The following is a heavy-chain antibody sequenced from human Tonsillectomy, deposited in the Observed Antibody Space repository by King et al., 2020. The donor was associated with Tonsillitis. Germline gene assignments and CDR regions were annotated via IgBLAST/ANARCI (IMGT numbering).Heavy chain of an antibody. Sequence: VQLVESGGGVVQPGRSLRLSCAASGFTFSSYAMHWVRQAPGKGLEWVAVISYDGSNKYYADSVKGRFTISRDNSKNTLYLQMNSLRAEDTAVYYCAREHNMVVVVPATKARGGMDVWGQGTTVTVSS. CDR1: GFTFSSYA. J-gene: IGHJ6*02. V-gene: IGHV3-30*04. D-gene: IGHD2-15*01. CDR3: AREHNMVVVVPATKARGGMDV. CDR2: ISYDGSNK.